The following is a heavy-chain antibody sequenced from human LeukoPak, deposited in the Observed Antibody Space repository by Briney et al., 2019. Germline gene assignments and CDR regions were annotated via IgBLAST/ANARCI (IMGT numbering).Heavy chain of an antibody. V-gene: IGHV4-59*08. J-gene: IGHJ4*02. D-gene: IGHD3-16*01. CDR2: IYYSGST. Sequence: SETLSLTCTVSGGSISSYYWSWIRQPPGKGLEWIGYIYYSGSTNYNPSLKSRVTISVDTSKNQFSLKLSSVTAADTAVYYCARHRFKGEPHYFDYWGQGTLVTVSS. CDR1: GGSISSYY. CDR3: ARHRFKGEPHYFDY.